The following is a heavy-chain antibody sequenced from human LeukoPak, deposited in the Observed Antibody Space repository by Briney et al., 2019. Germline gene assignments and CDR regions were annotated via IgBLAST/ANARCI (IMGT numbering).Heavy chain of an antibody. CDR1: GGTFSSYA. J-gene: IGHJ4*02. Sequence: GASVKVSCKASGGTFSSYAISWVRQAPGQRLEWIGGIIPILCTANYTQKFQGRVTITADKSKSTAYMELSSLRSEDTGVYYCASPKHHYGLDYRGQGTLVTVSS. D-gene: IGHD4-17*01. V-gene: IGHV1-69*10. CDR2: IIPILCTA. CDR3: ASPKHHYGLDY.